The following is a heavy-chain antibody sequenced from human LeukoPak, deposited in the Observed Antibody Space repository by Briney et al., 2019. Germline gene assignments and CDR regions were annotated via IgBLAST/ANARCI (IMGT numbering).Heavy chain of an antibody. CDR3: ARDTAMPHAAFDI. J-gene: IGHJ3*02. CDR2: IYYSGST. Sequence: LRLSCAASGFTFSSYAMSWIRQPPGKGLEWIGYIYYSGSTYYNPSLKRRVTISVDTSKNQFSLKLSSVTAADTAVYYCARDTAMPHAAFDIWGQGTMVTVSS. CDR1: GFTFSSYA. D-gene: IGHD5-18*01. V-gene: IGHV4-30-4*08.